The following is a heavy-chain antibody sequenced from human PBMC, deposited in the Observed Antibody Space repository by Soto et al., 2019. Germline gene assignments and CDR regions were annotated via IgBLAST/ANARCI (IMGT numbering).Heavy chain of an antibody. CDR1: GFTSSSYA. Sequence: EVQLLESGGGLVQPGGSLRLSCAASGFTSSSYAMWWVRQAPGKGLECVSAISGGGETTYYADSVKGRFTISRDNSKNTLYLQMNSLRAEDTAVYYCAFNSGSGSYYFDYWGQGTLVTVSS. D-gene: IGHD3-10*01. J-gene: IGHJ4*02. CDR3: AFNSGSGSYYFDY. CDR2: ISGGGETT. V-gene: IGHV3-23*01.